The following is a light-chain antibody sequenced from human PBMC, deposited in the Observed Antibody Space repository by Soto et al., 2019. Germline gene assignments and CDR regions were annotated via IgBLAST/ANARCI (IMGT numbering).Light chain of an antibody. J-gene: IGKJ4*01. CDR3: QQSYSTPLT. V-gene: IGKV1-39*01. CDR1: QSISSY. Sequence: DIPMTKSPCSLSASVEDIVTITCRASQSISSYLNWYQQKPGKAPKLLIYAASSLQSGVPSRFSGRGSGTDFTLTISSLQPEDFATYYCQQSYSTPLTFGGGTKVEI. CDR2: AAS.